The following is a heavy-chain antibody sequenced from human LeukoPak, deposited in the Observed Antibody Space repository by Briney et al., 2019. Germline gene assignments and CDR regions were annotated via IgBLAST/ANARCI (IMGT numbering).Heavy chain of an antibody. CDR2: ITPTTDNI. V-gene: IGHV3-21*04. J-gene: IGHJ4*02. D-gene: IGHD6-19*01. Sequence: GGSLRLSCAASGFTYSDYAMEWVRQTPGKGLEWVSSITPTTDNIYYTPSVEGRFTISRDNAKHSLYLQMNNLRAEDTAVYYCARLAGPRPGTYYFDFWGQGVQVTVSS. CDR3: ARLAGPRPGTYYFDF. CDR1: GFTYSDYA.